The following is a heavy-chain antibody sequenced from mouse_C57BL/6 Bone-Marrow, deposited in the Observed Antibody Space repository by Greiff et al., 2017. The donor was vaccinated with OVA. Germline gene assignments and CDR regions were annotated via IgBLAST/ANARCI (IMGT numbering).Heavy chain of an antibody. CDR3: TRGDYYGSSFNWYFDV. CDR2: ISSGGDYI. J-gene: IGHJ1*03. CDR1: GFTFSSYA. D-gene: IGHD1-1*01. V-gene: IGHV5-9-1*02. Sequence: EVKVVESGEGLVKPGGSLKLSCAASGFTFSSYAMSWVRQTPEKRLEWVAYISSGGDYIYYADTVKGRFTISRDNARNTLYLQMSSLKSEDTAMYYCTRGDYYGSSFNWYFDVWGTGTTVTVSS.